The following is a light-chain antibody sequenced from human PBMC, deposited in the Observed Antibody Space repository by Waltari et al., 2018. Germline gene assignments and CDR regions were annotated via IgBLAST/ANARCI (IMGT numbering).Light chain of an antibody. CDR2: SAS. Sequence: DIQMTQSPSSLSASVGARVTITCRASQDIGNYLVWFQQKPGKAPEPLIYSASTLQSGVPSRFSGSGSGTDFTLTIDSLQTEDFATYYCHHYKTYPLTFGGGTKVEIK. J-gene: IGKJ4*01. CDR3: HHYKTYPLT. CDR1: QDIGNY. V-gene: IGKV1-16*01.